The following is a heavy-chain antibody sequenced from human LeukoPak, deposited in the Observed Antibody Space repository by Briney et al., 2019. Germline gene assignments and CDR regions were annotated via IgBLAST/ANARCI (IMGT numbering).Heavy chain of an antibody. J-gene: IGHJ4*02. D-gene: IGHD3-10*01. V-gene: IGHV3-11*05. CDR1: GFTFSDYY. CDR3: ARDRGNDY. CDR2: ISSSSSYT. Sequence: AGGFLRLSCAAPGFTFSDYYMSRVRPGPGEGLEWVSYISSSSSYTNYADSVKGRFTISRDNAKNSLYLQMNSLRAEDTAVYYCARDRGNDYWGQGTLVTVSS.